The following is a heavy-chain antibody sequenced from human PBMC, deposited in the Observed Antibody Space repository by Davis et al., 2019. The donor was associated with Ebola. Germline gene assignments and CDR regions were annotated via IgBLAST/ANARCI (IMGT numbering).Heavy chain of an antibody. V-gene: IGHV3-21*01. J-gene: IGHJ4*02. D-gene: IGHD6-19*01. Sequence: GGSLRLSCAASGFTFSSYSMNWVRQAPGKGLEWVSSISSSSSYIYYADSVKGRFTISRDNAKNSLYLQMNSLRAEDTAVYYCARDRAPIAVANDYWGQGTLVTVSS. CDR3: ARDRAPIAVANDY. CDR1: GFTFSSYS. CDR2: ISSSSSYI.